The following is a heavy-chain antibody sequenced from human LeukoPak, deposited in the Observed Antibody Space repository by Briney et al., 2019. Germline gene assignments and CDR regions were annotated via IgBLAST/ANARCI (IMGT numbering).Heavy chain of an antibody. J-gene: IGHJ4*02. CDR3: AAVGSGTGAFDY. CDR2: INHSGST. D-gene: IGHD2-8*02. Sequence: PSETLSLTCAVYGGSFSGYYWSWIRQPPGKGLEWIGEINHSGSTNYNPSLKSRVTISVDTSKNQFSLKLSSVTAADMAVYYCAAVGSGTGAFDYWGQGTLVTVSS. V-gene: IGHV4-34*01. CDR1: GGSFSGYY.